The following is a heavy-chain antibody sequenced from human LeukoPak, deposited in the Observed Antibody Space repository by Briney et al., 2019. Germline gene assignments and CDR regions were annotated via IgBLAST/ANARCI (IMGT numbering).Heavy chain of an antibody. CDR1: GYTFTSYY. V-gene: IGHV1-46*01. CDR3: ARVPTSSSWTLYYFDY. Sequence: ASVKVSCKASGYTFTSYYMHWVRQAPGQGLEWMGIINPSGGSTSYAQKFQGRVTMTRDTSTSTVYMELSSLRSEDTAVYYCARVPTSSSWTLYYFDYWGQGTLVTVSS. D-gene: IGHD6-13*01. J-gene: IGHJ4*02. CDR2: INPSGGST.